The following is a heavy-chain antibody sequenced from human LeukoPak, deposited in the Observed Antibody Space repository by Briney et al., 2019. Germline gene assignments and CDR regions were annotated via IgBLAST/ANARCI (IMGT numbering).Heavy chain of an antibody. V-gene: IGHV3-23*01. CDR1: GFTFSSYA. J-gene: IGHJ4*02. Sequence: EGSLRLSCAASGFTFSSYAMSWVRQAPGKGLEWVSAISGSGGSTYYADSVKGRFTISRDNSKNTLYLQMNSLRAEDTAVYYCAKAHTKYSSSCLNYWGQGTLVTVSS. CDR2: ISGSGGST. D-gene: IGHD6-13*01. CDR3: AKAHTKYSSSCLNY.